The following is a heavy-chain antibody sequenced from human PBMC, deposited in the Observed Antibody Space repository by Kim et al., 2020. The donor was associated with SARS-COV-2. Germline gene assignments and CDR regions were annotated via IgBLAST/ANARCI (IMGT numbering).Heavy chain of an antibody. D-gene: IGHD6-6*01. J-gene: IGHJ3*02. CDR3: AMIAARPGAFDI. V-gene: IGHV3-30*02. Sequence: YDADSVKGRFTISRDNSKNTLYLQMNSLRAEDTAVYYCAMIAARPGAFDIWGQGTMVTVSS.